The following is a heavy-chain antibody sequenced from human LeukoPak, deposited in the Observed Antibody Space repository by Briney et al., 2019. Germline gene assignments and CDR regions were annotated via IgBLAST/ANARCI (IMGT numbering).Heavy chain of an antibody. V-gene: IGHV4-34*09. D-gene: IGHD2-21*01. Sequence: SETLSLTCAVYGGSFSGYYWSWIRQPPGKGLEWIGYIYYSGSTYYNPSLKSRVTISVDTSKNQFSLRLSSVTAADTAVYYCARSIPYDAFDIWGQGTMVTVSS. CDR1: GGSFSGYY. J-gene: IGHJ3*02. CDR3: ARSIPYDAFDI. CDR2: IYYSGST.